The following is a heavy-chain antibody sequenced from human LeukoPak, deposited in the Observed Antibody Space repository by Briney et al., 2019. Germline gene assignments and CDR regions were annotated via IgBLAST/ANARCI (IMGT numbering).Heavy chain of an antibody. CDR2: IVVGSGNT. D-gene: IGHD3-22*01. Sequence: SVKVSCKASGFTFTSSAMQWVRQARGQRLEWIGWIVVGSGNTNYAQKFQERVTITRDMSTSTAYMELSSLRSEDTAVYYCAAASSVAGHDAFDIWGQGTMVTVSS. CDR3: AAASSVAGHDAFDI. J-gene: IGHJ3*02. V-gene: IGHV1-58*02. CDR1: GFTFTSSA.